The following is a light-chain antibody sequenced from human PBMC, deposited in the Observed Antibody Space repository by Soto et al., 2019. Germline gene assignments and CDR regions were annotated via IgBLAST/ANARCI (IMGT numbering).Light chain of an antibody. CDR2: KAS. CDR3: QQYNSYSWT. Sequence: DIQMTQSPSTLSASVGDRVTITCRASQSISSWLAWYQQKPGKAPKLLIYKASSLESGVPSRFSGSGSGTDFTLTISSLQSDDFATYSCQQYNSYSWTFGQGTKVEIK. J-gene: IGKJ1*01. CDR1: QSISSW. V-gene: IGKV1-5*03.